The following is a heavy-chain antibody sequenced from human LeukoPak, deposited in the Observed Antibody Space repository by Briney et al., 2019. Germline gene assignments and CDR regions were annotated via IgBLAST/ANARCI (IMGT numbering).Heavy chain of an antibody. CDR2: INEGGGLT. D-gene: IGHD3-10*02. CDR3: AELGITMIGGV. CDR1: GFTFSGNW. J-gene: IGHJ6*04. V-gene: IGHV3-7*01. Sequence: GGSLRLSCVAPGFTFSGNWMTWVRQAPGKGLEWLAIINEGGGLTYYVDSVKGRFTISRDNAKNSLYLQMNSLRAEDTAVYYCAELGITMIGGVWGKGTTVTISS.